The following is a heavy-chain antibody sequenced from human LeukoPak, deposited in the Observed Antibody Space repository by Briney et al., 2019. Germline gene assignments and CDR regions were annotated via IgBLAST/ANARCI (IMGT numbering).Heavy chain of an antibody. Sequence: GGSLRLSCAASGFTFSSYSMNWVRQAPAKGLEWVSSISSSSSYIYYADSVKGRFTISRDNAKNSLYLQMNSLRAEDTAVYYCARDGAVAGRIFFPHWGQGTLVTVSS. CDR2: ISSSSSYI. D-gene: IGHD6-19*01. V-gene: IGHV3-21*01. J-gene: IGHJ1*01. CDR1: GFTFSSYS. CDR3: ARDGAVAGRIFFPH.